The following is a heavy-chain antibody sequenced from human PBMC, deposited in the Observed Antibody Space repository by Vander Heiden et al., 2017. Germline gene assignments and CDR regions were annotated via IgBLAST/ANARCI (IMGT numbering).Heavy chain of an antibody. CDR1: GFTCSSYA. V-gene: IGHV3-33*01. J-gene: IGHJ4*02. CDR2: IWFDGTNK. D-gene: IGHD3-9*01. CDR3: ARGTTGYYRGSYFDY. Sequence: QVQLVESGGGVVQPGRALRLSCAASGFTCSSYALHWVRQAPGKELEWVAVIWFDGTNKYYGDSVKGRFTISRDNSKNTVYLQMNSLRAEDTAVYYCARGTTGYYRGSYFDYWGQGTLVTASS.